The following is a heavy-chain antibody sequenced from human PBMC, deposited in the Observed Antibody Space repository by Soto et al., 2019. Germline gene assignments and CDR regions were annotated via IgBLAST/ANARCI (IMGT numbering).Heavy chain of an antibody. CDR2: IYYSGST. Sequence: QVQLQESGPGLVKPSQTLSLTCTVSGGSISSGGYYWSWIRQHPGKGLEWIGYIYYSGSTYYNPSVKSRVTTAVATSKNQFSLKLSSVTAADAAVYYCARTVRGVYDYWGQGTLVTVSS. D-gene: IGHD3-10*01. V-gene: IGHV4-31*03. CDR3: ARTVRGVYDY. J-gene: IGHJ4*02. CDR1: GGSISSGGYY.